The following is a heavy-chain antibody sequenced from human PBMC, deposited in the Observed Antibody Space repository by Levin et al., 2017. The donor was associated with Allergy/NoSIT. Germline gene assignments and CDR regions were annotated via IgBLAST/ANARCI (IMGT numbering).Heavy chain of an antibody. J-gene: IGHJ4*02. CDR1: GFTFGDYA. D-gene: IGHD7-27*01. CDR3: AKGVSWGSRNTFDY. Sequence: SLKISCAASGFTFGDYAMHWVRQAPGKGLEWVSGINWNRDKIGYADSVRARFTISRDNAKNPLYLQMNSLGPEDTALYYCAKGVSWGSRNTFDYWGQGTLVTVSS. V-gene: IGHV3-9*01. CDR2: INWNRDKI.